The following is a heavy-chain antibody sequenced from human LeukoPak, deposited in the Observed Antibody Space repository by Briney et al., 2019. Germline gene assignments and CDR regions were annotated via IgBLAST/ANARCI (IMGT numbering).Heavy chain of an antibody. CDR3: ARDTIVGATTDYYYYYGMDV. CDR1: GYTFTGYY. J-gene: IGHJ6*02. Sequence: EASVKVSCKASGYTFTGYYMHWVRQAPGQGLEWMGWINPNSGGTNYAQKFQGRVTMTRDTSISTAYMELSRLRSDDTAVYYCARDTIVGATTDYYYYYGMDVWGQGTTVTVSS. CDR2: INPNSGGT. V-gene: IGHV1-2*02. D-gene: IGHD1-26*01.